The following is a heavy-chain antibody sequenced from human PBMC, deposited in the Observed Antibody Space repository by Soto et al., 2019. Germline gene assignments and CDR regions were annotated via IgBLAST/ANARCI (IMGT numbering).Heavy chain of an antibody. D-gene: IGHD5-18*01. CDR1: GYTFTSYA. Sequence: ASVKVSCKASGYTFTSYAMHWVRQAPGQGLEWMGIINPSGGSTSYAQKFQGRVTMTRDTSTSTVYMELSSLRSEDTAVYYCARGVDTAMVNLYWFDPWGQGTLVTVSS. CDR2: INPSGGST. J-gene: IGHJ5*02. V-gene: IGHV1-46*03. CDR3: ARGVDTAMVNLYWFDP.